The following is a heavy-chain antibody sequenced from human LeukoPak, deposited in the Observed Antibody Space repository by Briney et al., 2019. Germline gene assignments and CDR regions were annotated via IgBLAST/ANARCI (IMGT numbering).Heavy chain of an antibody. CDR2: IRYDGSNK. J-gene: IGHJ4*02. CDR1: GFTFSSYG. CDR3: AITYYDSSGYYDY. Sequence: PGGSLRLSCASSGFTFSSYGMHWVRQAPGKGLEWVTFIRYDGSNKYYADSVKGRFTISRDNSKNTLYLQMNSLRPEDTAVYYCAITYYDSSGYYDYWGQGTLVTVSS. V-gene: IGHV3-30*02. D-gene: IGHD3-22*01.